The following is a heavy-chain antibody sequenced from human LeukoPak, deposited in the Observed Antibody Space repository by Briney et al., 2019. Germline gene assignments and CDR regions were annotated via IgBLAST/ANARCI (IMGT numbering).Heavy chain of an antibody. J-gene: IGHJ6*03. CDR3: ARTCYDFWSGYSNYYYYYMDV. CDR2: IIPIFGTA. CDR1: GGTFSSYA. V-gene: IGHV1-69*05. Sequence: SVKVSCKASGGTFSSYAISWVRQAPGQGLEWMGRIIPIFGTATYAQKFQGRVTITTDESTSTAYMELSSLRSEDTAVYYCARTCYDFWSGYSNYYYYYMDVWGKGTTVTVSS. D-gene: IGHD3-3*01.